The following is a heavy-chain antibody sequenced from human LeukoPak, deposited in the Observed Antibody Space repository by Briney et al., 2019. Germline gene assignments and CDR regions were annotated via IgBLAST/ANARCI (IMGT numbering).Heavy chain of an antibody. V-gene: IGHV3-23*01. CDR2: IISGGST. CDR1: GFTFNNYA. J-gene: IGHJ4*02. D-gene: IGHD6-19*01. Sequence: GGALRLSCAASGFTFNNYAMTWLRQPPGKGLDWVSSIISGGSTYYPDSVMGRFTISRDNSKNTLYLQMNSLRAEDTAIYYCARSRIEVAGTGGFDYWGQGTLVTVSS. CDR3: ARSRIEVAGTGGFDY.